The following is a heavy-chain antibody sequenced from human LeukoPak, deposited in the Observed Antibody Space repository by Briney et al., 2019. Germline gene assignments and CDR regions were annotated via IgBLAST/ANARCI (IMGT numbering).Heavy chain of an antibody. CDR3: ARTQYYYDSSGYQHFDY. J-gene: IGHJ4*02. Sequence: SETLSLTCAVYGGSFSGYYWSWIRQPPGKGLEWIGEINHSGSTNYNPSLKSRVTISVDTSKNQFSLKLSSVTAADTAVYYCARTQYYYDSSGYQHFDYWGQGTLVTVSS. CDR1: GGSFSGYY. V-gene: IGHV4-34*01. CDR2: INHSGST. D-gene: IGHD3-22*01.